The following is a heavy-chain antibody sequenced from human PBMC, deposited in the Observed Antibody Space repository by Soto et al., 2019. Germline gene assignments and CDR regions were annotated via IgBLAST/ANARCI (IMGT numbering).Heavy chain of an antibody. D-gene: IGHD2-2*01. J-gene: IGHJ5*02. V-gene: IGHV1-18*01. Sequence: QVQLVQSGGEVKRPGASVKVSCKTSGYTFSNYGITWVRQAPGQPLEWLGWISLYSDGTNYAQKFQGRVSMTTDTSTTTAYMELRSLRSDDTGVYYCARVVPGAEAWFGTWAKGTLVTVSS. CDR3: ARVVPGAEAWFGT. CDR1: GYTFSNYG. CDR2: ISLYSDGT.